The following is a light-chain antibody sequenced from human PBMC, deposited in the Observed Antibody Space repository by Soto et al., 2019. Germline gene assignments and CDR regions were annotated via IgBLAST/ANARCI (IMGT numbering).Light chain of an antibody. CDR1: QGISSW. V-gene: IGKV1D-16*01. CDR2: GAS. CDR3: QHYNTYPWT. Sequence: DIQMTQSPSSVSASVGDRVTLTCRASQGISSWLAWYQQKPGKAPKLLIYGASNLHSGVPSRFSGSGSETDFTLTISSLQPGEFATYYCQHYNTYPWTFGKGNKVDIK. J-gene: IGKJ1*01.